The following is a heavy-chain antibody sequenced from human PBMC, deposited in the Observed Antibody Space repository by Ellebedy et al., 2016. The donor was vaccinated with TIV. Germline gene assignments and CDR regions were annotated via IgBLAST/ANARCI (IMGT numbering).Heavy chain of an antibody. J-gene: IGHJ4*02. CDR1: GFSFSSYA. CDR2: ISYDGSNK. Sequence: GGSLRLSCAASGFSFSSYAMPWVRQAQGKGLEWVAAISYDGSNKYYADSVKGRFTISRDNSKNTLYPQMNSLRAEDTAVYYCASFEYSSSSVDYWGQGTLVTVSS. V-gene: IGHV3-30-3*01. D-gene: IGHD6-6*01. CDR3: ASFEYSSSSVDY.